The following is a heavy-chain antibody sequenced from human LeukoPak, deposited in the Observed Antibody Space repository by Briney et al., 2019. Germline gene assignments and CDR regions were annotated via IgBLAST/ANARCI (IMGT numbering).Heavy chain of an antibody. CDR1: GYTFTSYY. D-gene: IGHD4-23*01. J-gene: IGHJ3*02. CDR3: GRGGNSDAFDI. V-gene: IGHV1-46*01. Sequence: GASVKVSCKASGYTFTSYYMHWVRQAPGQGLEWMGIINPSGGSTSYAQKFQGRVTMTRDTSTSTVYMELSSLGSEDTAVYYCGRGGNSDAFDIWGQGTMVTVSS. CDR2: INPSGGST.